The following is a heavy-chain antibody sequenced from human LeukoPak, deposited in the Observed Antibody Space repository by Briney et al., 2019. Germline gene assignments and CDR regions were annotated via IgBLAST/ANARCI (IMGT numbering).Heavy chain of an antibody. Sequence: SETLSLTCAVYGGSFSGYYWSWIRQPPGKGLEWIGEINHSGSTNYNPSLKSRVTISVDTSKNQFSLKLSSVTAADTAVYYCVRGRDYDILTGRHYYGMDVWGNGTTVTVSS. CDR1: GGSFSGYY. V-gene: IGHV4-34*01. D-gene: IGHD3-9*01. J-gene: IGHJ6*04. CDR3: VRGRDYDILTGRHYYGMDV. CDR2: INHSGST.